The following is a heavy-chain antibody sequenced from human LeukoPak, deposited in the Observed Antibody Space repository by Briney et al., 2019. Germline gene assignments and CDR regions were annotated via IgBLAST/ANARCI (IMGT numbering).Heavy chain of an antibody. J-gene: IGHJ4*02. D-gene: IGHD3-10*01. Sequence: PGGSLRLSCAASGFTFSSYAMSWVRQAPGKGLEWVSAIGSSTYYAGSVKGRFTISRDISKNTLYLQMNTLRVEDTAVYYCARDFGARQFDYWGQGTLVTVSA. CDR2: IGSST. V-gene: IGHV3-23*01. CDR3: ARDFGARQFDY. CDR1: GFTFSSYA.